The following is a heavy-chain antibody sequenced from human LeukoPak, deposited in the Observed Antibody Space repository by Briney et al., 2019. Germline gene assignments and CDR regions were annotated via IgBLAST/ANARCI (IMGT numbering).Heavy chain of an antibody. J-gene: IGHJ6*03. CDR1: GGTFSSYA. Sequence: SVKVSYKASGGTFSSYAISWVRQAPGQGLEWMGGIIPIFGTANYAQKFQGRVTITADESTSTAYMELSSLRSEDTAVYYCAREFWAAAGTYYYYMDVWGKGTTVTISS. V-gene: IGHV1-69*13. CDR3: AREFWAAAGTYYYYMDV. D-gene: IGHD6-13*01. CDR2: IIPIFGTA.